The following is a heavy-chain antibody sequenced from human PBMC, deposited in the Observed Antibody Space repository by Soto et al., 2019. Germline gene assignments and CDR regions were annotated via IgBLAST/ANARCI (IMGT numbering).Heavy chain of an antibody. J-gene: IGHJ5*02. V-gene: IGHV3-23*01. Sequence: GGSLRLSCAASGFTYDSYAMSWVRLAPGKGLEWVSGINSGGTVAHYADSVKGRFAISRDNSKNTLSLEMNSLRADDTAVYYCVRGGGGGLFDPWGQGTMVTVSS. CDR2: INSGGTVA. CDR3: VRGGGGGLFDP. D-gene: IGHD2-15*01. CDR1: GFTYDSYA.